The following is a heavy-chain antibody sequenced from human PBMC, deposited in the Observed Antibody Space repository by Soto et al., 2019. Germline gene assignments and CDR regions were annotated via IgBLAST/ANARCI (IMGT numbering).Heavy chain of an antibody. Sequence: EMQLVESGGGLVQPGGSLRLSCEASGFPFGYYWLPWVPQAPGKGLEGLANINQDGSEKYYVDSVKGRFTISRDNAKNSLYLQLHSLRAEDTAVYYCARPDYSSGWYQAEYLHHWGQGALVTVSS. CDR2: INQDGSEK. D-gene: IGHD6-19*01. CDR3: ARPDYSSGWYQAEYLHH. CDR1: GFPFGYYW. J-gene: IGHJ1*01. V-gene: IGHV3-7*01.